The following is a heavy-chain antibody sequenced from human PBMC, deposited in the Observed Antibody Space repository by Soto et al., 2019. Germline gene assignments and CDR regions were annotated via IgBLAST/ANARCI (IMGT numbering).Heavy chain of an antibody. CDR1: GFTFSNAW. CDR2: IKSKTDGGTT. CDR3: TTGVRYFDWSHDY. Sequence: PGGSLRLSCAASGFTFSNAWMSWVRQAPGKGLEWVGRIKSKTDGGTTDYAAPVKGRFTISRDDSKNMLYLQMNSLKTEDTAVYYCTTGVRYFDWSHDYWGQGTLVTVSS. J-gene: IGHJ4*02. D-gene: IGHD3-9*01. V-gene: IGHV3-15*01.